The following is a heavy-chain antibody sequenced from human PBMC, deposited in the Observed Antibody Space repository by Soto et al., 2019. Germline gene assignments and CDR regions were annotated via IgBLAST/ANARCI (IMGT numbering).Heavy chain of an antibody. J-gene: IGHJ4*02. CDR3: ARYRRVVPSDYYFDY. V-gene: IGHV4-31*03. CDR2: IYYSGST. Sequence: PSETLCLTCTVSGVSIISGGYYWILIRQDPGKGLEWIGYIYYSGSTYYNPSLKSRVTISVDTSKNQFSLKLSSVTAADTAVYYCARYRRVVPSDYYFDYWGQGTLVTVAS. CDR1: GVSIISGGYY. D-gene: IGHD3-3*01.